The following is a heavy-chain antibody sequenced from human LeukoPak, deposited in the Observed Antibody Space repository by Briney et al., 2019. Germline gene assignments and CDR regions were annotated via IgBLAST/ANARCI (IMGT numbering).Heavy chain of an antibody. CDR3: ARQLWSPFDY. Sequence: GGSLRLSCAASGFTFSSYAMHWVRQAPGKGLEWVAVISYDGSNKYYADSVKGRFTISRDNSKNTLYLQMNSLRAEDTAVYYCARQLWSPFDYWGQGTLVTVSS. CDR2: ISYDGSNK. V-gene: IGHV3-30*14. D-gene: IGHD5-18*01. J-gene: IGHJ4*02. CDR1: GFTFSSYA.